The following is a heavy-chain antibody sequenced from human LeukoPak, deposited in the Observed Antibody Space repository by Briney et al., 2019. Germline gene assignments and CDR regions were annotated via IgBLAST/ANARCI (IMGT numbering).Heavy chain of an antibody. D-gene: IGHD1-26*01. V-gene: IGHV4-39*07. J-gene: IGHJ4*02. CDR2: IYYSGST. CDR1: GGSISSSSYY. CDR3: VRDRGEFSYSHDC. Sequence: SETLSLTCTVSGGSISSSSYYWGWIRQPPGKGLEWIGSIYYSGSTYYNPSLKSRVTISVDTSKNQFSLKLSSVTAADTAVYYCVRDRGEFSYSHDCWGQGTLVTVSS.